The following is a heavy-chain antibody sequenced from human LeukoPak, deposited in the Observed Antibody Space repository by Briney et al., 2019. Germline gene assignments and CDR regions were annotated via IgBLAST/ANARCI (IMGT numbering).Heavy chain of an antibody. J-gene: IGHJ4*02. V-gene: IGHV3-66*02. CDR2: IYDDGGT. CDR1: GFTVTSTH. CDR3: AKDSRTYGDVYGSGSPEY. Sequence: PGGSLRLSCTVSGFTVTSTHMDWVRQAPGKGPEWVALIYDDGGTVYADSVKGRFTISRDNSKNTLYLQMNSLRAEDTAVYYCAKDSRTYGDVYGSGSPEYWGQGTLVTVSS. D-gene: IGHD3-10*01.